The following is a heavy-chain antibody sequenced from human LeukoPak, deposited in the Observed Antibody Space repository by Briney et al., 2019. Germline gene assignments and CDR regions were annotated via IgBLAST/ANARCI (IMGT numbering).Heavy chain of an antibody. V-gene: IGHV3-9*01. CDR1: GFTFDDYA. J-gene: IGHJ4*02. D-gene: IGHD2-21*02. CDR2: ISWNSDNI. Sequence: GGSLRLSCAASGFTFDDYAMHWVRQAPGKGLEWVSGISWNSDNIGYADSVKGRFTISRDNAKNSLYLQMNSLRAEDTALYYCAKGDTNDFSFDYWGQGTLVTVSS. CDR3: AKGDTNDFSFDY.